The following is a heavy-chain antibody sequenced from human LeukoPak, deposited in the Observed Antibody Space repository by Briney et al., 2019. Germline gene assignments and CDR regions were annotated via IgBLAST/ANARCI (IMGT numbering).Heavy chain of an antibody. Sequence: PSETLSLTCTVSGGSISSYYWSWIRQPPGKGLEWIGYIYYSGSTNFNPSPKSRVTMSVDTSKNQFSLKLSSVTAADTAVYYCARRMGSSAWYGMDVWGQGTTVTVSS. V-gene: IGHV4-59*08. J-gene: IGHJ6*02. CDR2: IYYSGST. CDR1: GGSISSYY. CDR3: ARRMGSSAWYGMDV. D-gene: IGHD6-19*01.